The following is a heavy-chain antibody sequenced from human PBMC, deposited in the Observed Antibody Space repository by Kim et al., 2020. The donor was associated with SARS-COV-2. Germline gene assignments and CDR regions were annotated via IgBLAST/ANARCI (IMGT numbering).Heavy chain of an antibody. V-gene: IGHV3-21*01. CDR3: ARDGDNWNYGHDAFDI. D-gene: IGHD1-7*01. Sequence: GGSLRLSCAASGFTFSSYSMNWVRQAPGKGLEWVSSISSSSSYIYYADSVKGRFTISRDNAKNSLYLQMNSLRAEDTAVYYCARDGDNWNYGHDAFDIWGQGTMVTVSS. CDR1: GFTFSSYS. CDR2: ISSSSSYI. J-gene: IGHJ3*02.